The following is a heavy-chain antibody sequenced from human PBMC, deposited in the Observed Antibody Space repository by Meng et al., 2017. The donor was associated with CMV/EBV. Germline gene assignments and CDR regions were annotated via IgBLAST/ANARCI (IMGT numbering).Heavy chain of an antibody. CDR2: INHSGST. CDR1: GASFGGYY. Sequence: HLQRWAPWLLNPSETPSLTCASDGASFGGYYWSWHRQPPGKGLEWIGEINHSGSTNYNPSLKSRVTISVDTSKNQFSLKLSSVTAADTAVYYCARVWVRPAVLRFLKSVRFDPWGQGTLVTVSS. V-gene: IGHV4-34*01. CDR3: ARVWVRPAVLRFLKSVRFDP. D-gene: IGHD3-3*01. J-gene: IGHJ5*02.